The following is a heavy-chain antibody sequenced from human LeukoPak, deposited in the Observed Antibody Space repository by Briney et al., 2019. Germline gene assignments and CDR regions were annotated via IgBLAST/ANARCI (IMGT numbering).Heavy chain of an antibody. D-gene: IGHD6-13*01. CDR1: GFTFSNYW. V-gene: IGHV3-7*03. CDR2: IKQDGSEK. Sequence: GGSLRLSCAASGFTFSNYWMSWVRQAPGKGLEWVANIKQDGSEKYYVDSVKGRFTISRDNAKNSLYLQMNSLRAEDTALYYCAKDMGSSSWFGFDYWGQGTLVTVSS. CDR3: AKDMGSSSWFGFDY. J-gene: IGHJ4*02.